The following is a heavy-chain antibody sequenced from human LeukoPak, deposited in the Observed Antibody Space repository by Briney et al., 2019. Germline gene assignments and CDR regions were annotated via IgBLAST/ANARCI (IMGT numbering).Heavy chain of an antibody. CDR3: ARGIQLWPQYYFDY. CDR1: GGSISSYY. Sequence: PSETLSLTCTVSGGSISSYYWSWIRQPPGKGLEWIGYIYYSGSTNYNPSLQSRVTISVDTSKNQFSLKPSSVTAADTAVYYCARGIQLWPQYYFDYWGQGTLVTVSS. D-gene: IGHD5-18*01. CDR2: IYYSGST. J-gene: IGHJ4*02. V-gene: IGHV4-59*01.